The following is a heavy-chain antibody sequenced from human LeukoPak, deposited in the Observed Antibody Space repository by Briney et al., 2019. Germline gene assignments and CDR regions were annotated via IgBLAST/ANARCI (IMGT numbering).Heavy chain of an antibody. J-gene: IGHJ6*04. Sequence: GGPLTLFCGASGFPFSSFEMLWLPQATGEGLVGVSYISSSGSTIYYADSVKGRFTICRDNAKNSLYLQMNSLRAEDTVVYYCAELGITIIGGVWGKGTTVTISS. V-gene: IGHV3-48*03. D-gene: IGHD3-10*02. CDR1: GFPFSSFE. CDR2: ISSSGSTI. CDR3: AELGITIIGGV.